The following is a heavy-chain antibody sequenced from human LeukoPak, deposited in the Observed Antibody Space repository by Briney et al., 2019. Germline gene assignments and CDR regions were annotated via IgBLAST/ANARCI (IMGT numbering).Heavy chain of an antibody. D-gene: IGHD6-19*01. CDR3: ARVAVDGPVDY. CDR1: GFTVSSNY. Sequence: GGSLRLSCAASGFTVSSNYMSWVRQAPGKGLEWVSVIYSGGSTYYADSVKGRFTISRDNSKNTLYLQMNSLRAEDTAVYYCARVAVDGPVDYWGQGTLVTVSS. J-gene: IGHJ4*02. V-gene: IGHV3-66*01. CDR2: IYSGGST.